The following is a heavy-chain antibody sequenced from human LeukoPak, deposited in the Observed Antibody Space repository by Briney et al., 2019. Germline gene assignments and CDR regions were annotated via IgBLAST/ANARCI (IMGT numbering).Heavy chain of an antibody. CDR2: ISINGGST. CDR1: GTAFRTYA. Sequence: HPGGSLRLSCSASGTAFRTYAMHWVRQHPGKGLYYVSAISINGGSTYYADSVRGRFTISRDNSKNTLYLQMSSLRPDDTAVYYCVRTYDENPLGWFDPWGQGTLVTVSS. D-gene: IGHD5-12*01. J-gene: IGHJ5*02. CDR3: VRTYDENPLGWFDP. V-gene: IGHV3-64D*06.